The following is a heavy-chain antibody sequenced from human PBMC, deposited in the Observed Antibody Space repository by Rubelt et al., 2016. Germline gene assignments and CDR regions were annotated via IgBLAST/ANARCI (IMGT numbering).Heavy chain of an antibody. D-gene: IGHD6-19*01. CDR3: AGESSSGWYIDY. J-gene: IGHJ4*02. CDR1: GYTFTGYY. CDR2: INPNSGGT. V-gene: IGHV1-2*06. Sequence: QVQLVQSGAEVKKPGASVKVSCKASGYTFTGYYMHWVRQAPGQGLEWVGRINPNSGGTNYAQKSQGRVTMTRDTSITTAYMELSRLRSDDTAVFYCAGESSSGWYIDYWGQGTLVTVSS.